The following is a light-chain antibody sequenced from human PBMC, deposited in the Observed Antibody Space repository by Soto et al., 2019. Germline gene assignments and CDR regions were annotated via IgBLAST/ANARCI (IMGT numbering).Light chain of an antibody. CDR1: QSLLHSHGYNY. V-gene: IGKV1-39*01. CDR3: QQSYSTPQIT. Sequence: MTQFPVSLPVTPGEPASISCKSSQSLLHSHGYNYMDWYQQKPGKAPKLLIYAASSLQSGVPSRFSGSGSGTDFTLTISSLQPEDFATYYCQQSYSTPQITFGQGTRLEIK. J-gene: IGKJ5*01. CDR2: AAS.